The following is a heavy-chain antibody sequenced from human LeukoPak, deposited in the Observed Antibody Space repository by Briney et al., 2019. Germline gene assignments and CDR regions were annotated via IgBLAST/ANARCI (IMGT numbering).Heavy chain of an antibody. CDR3: ARDLTTVTKGLDV. Sequence: SETLSLTCSVSAGSISDFHWGWIRQTPGKGLEWIGHVHSSGSTNYNPSLKSRLTISVDTSKHQFFLKLNSVTAADTAVYYCARDLTTVTKGLDVWGQGTTIIVSS. D-gene: IGHD4-17*01. CDR1: AGSISDFH. J-gene: IGHJ6*02. CDR2: VHSSGST. V-gene: IGHV4-59*01.